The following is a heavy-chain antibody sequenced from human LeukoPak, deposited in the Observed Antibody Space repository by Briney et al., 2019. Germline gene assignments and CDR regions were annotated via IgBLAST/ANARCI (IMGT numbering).Heavy chain of an antibody. Sequence: PSETLSLTCTVSGGFICSSSFYWAWIRQTPGKGLEWIVSLAYSGSTYYKSSFKSRVTLSVDAAKNQFSLNLTSVTAADTALFYCASSSSYYYDTSGYFEYWGQGILVTVSS. V-gene: IGHV4-39*01. CDR2: LAYSGST. CDR3: ASSSSYYYDTSGYFEY. D-gene: IGHD3-22*01. CDR1: GGFICSSSFY. J-gene: IGHJ4*02.